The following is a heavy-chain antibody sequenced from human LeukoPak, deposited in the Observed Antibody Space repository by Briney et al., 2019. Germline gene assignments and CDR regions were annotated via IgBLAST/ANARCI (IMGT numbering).Heavy chain of an antibody. D-gene: IGHD3-9*01. CDR3: ARGSYDVLTGYSTLGEY. CDR1: GFTFSGAC. V-gene: IGHV4-59*08. Sequence: GSLRLSCAASGFTFSGACMSWVRQAPGKGLEWVGNVYYRGSTYYNPSLKSRVTISVDTSKRHFSLKLTSVTAADTAVYYCARGSYDVLTGYSTLGEYWGQGTLVTVSS. CDR2: VYYRGST. J-gene: IGHJ4*02.